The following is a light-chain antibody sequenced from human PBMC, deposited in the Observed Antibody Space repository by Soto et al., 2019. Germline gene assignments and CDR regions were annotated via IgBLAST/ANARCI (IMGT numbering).Light chain of an antibody. CDR3: CSYAGSSTHAV. V-gene: IGLV2-23*01. Sequence: QSALTQPASVSGSPGQSITISCTGTSSAVGSYNLVSWYQQHPGKAPKLMIYEGSKRPSGVSNRFSGSKSGNTASLTISGLQAEDEADYYCCSYAGSSTHAVFGGGAQLTVL. CDR2: EGS. J-gene: IGLJ7*01. CDR1: SSAVGSYNL.